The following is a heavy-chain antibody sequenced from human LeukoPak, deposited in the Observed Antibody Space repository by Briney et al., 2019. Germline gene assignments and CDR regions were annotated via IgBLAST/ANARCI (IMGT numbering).Heavy chain of an antibody. CDR1: GGSISSSSYY. D-gene: IGHD2-2*01. V-gene: IGHV4-61*01. J-gene: IGHJ5*02. CDR3: ARGEYQLLGVWFDP. Sequence: PSETLSLTCTVSGGSISSSSYYWSWIRQPPGKGLEWIGYIYYSGSTNYNPSLKSRVTISVDTSKNQFSLKLSSVTAADTAVYYCARGEYQLLGVWFDPWGQGTLVTVSS. CDR2: IYYSGST.